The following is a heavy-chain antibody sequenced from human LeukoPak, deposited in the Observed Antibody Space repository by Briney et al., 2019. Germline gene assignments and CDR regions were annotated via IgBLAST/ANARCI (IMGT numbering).Heavy chain of an antibody. CDR3: AREGSSGGPPFDY. D-gene: IGHD6-19*01. CDR1: GYTFTRYA. CDR2: ISAYNGNT. V-gene: IGHV1-18*01. Sequence: EASVKVSCKASGYTFTRYAISWVRQAPEQGLEWMGRISAYNGNTNYAQKLQGRVTMTTDTSTSTAYMELRSLRSDGTAVYYCAREGSSGGPPFDYWGQGTLVTVSS. J-gene: IGHJ4*02.